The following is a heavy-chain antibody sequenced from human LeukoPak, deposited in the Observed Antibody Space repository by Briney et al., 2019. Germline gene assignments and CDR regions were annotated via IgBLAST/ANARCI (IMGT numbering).Heavy chain of an antibody. Sequence: PGGSLRLSCAASGFTFSSYWMSWVRQAPGKGLEWVANIKQDGSEKYYVDSVKGRFTISRDNAKNSLYLQMNSLRAEDTAVYYCARDITLAVAGMDYYGMDVWGQGTTVTVSS. J-gene: IGHJ6*02. CDR2: IKQDGSEK. D-gene: IGHD6-19*01. V-gene: IGHV3-7*01. CDR3: ARDITLAVAGMDYYGMDV. CDR1: GFTFSSYW.